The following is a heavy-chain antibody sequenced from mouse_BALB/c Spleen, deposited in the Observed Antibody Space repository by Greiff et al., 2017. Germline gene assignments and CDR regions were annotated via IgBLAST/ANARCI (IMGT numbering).Heavy chain of an antibody. CDR1: GFSLTSYG. CDR2: IWSGGST. J-gene: IGHJ4*01. CDR3: ARGGDGVFLAMDY. Sequence: QVQLKESGPGLVQPSQSLSITCTVSGFSLTSYGVHWVRQSPGKGLEWLGVIWSGGSTDYNAAFISRLSISKDNSKSQVFFKMNSLQANDTAIYYCARGGDGVFLAMDYWGQGTSVTVSS. V-gene: IGHV2-2*02.